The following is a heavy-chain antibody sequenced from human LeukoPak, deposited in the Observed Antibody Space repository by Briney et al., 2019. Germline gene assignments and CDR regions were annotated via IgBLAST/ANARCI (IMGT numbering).Heavy chain of an antibody. J-gene: IGHJ4*02. CDR2: ISGSGGST. CDR3: AKGLEQWLVLSNDY. Sequence: PGGSLRLSCAASGFTFSSYAMSWVRQAPGKGLEWVSAISGSGGSTYYADSVKGRFTISRDNSKNTLYLQMNSLRAEDTAVYYCAKGLEQWLVLSNDYWGQGTLVTVSS. V-gene: IGHV3-23*01. CDR1: GFTFSSYA. D-gene: IGHD6-19*01.